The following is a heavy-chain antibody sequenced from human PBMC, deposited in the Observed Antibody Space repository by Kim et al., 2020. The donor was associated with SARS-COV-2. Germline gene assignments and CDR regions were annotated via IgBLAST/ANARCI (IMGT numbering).Heavy chain of an antibody. Sequence: PSLKSRVTISVDTSKNQCSLKLSSVTAADTAVYYCAAIDYYDSSEGAFDIWGQGTMVTVSS. V-gene: IGHV4-39*01. D-gene: IGHD3-22*01. CDR3: AAIDYYDSSEGAFDI. J-gene: IGHJ3*02.